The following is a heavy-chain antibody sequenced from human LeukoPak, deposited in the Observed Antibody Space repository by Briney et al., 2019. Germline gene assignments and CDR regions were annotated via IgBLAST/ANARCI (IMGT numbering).Heavy chain of an antibody. CDR3: ARRAGAYSHPYDC. D-gene: IGHD4/OR15-4a*01. Sequence: GGSLRLSCAASGLTVSSNSMSWVRQAPGKGLEWVSFIYSGGSTYYADSVKGRFTISRDNSKNTLYLQMNSLRADDTAVYYCARRAGAYSHPYDCWGQGTLVTASS. CDR1: GLTVSSNS. J-gene: IGHJ4*02. CDR2: IYSGGST. V-gene: IGHV3-53*01.